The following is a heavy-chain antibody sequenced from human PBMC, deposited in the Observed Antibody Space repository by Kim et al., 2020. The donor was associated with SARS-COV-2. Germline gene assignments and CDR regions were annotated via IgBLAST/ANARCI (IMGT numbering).Heavy chain of an antibody. Sequence: SVKVSCKASGFTFTSSAVQWVRQARGQRLEWIGWIVVGSGNTNYAQKFQERVTITRDMSTSTAYMELSSLRSEDTAVYYCNYQLLSLSPPDYWGQGTLVTVSS. CDR2: IVVGSGNT. V-gene: IGHV1-58*01. D-gene: IGHD2-2*01. J-gene: IGHJ4*02. CDR1: GFTFTSSA. CDR3: NYQLLSLSPPDY.